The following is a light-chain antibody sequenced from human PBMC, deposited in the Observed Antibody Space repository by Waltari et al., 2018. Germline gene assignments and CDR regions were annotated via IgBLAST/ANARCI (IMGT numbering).Light chain of an antibody. CDR1: SNEVGAYNY. CDR3: CSYTGTYTHWV. J-gene: IGLJ3*02. V-gene: IGLV2-11*01. CDR2: DVS. Sequence: QSALTQPRSGSGSPGQSVTISCTGTSNEVGAYNYVSWHQQHPGKAPKLMIYDVSKRPSGVPDRFSASKSGNTASLTISGLQAEDEADYYCCSYTGTYTHWVFGGGTKLTVL.